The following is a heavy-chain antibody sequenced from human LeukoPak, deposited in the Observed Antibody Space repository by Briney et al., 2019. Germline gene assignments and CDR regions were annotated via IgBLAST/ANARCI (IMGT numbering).Heavy chain of an antibody. CDR1: GYTFTSYG. D-gene: IGHD2-15*01. CDR2: ISAYNGNT. Sequence: ASVKVSCKASGYTFTSYGISWVRQAPGQGLEWMGWISAYNGNTNYAQKLQSRVTMTTDTSTSTAYMELRSLRSDDTAVYYCAREPPRIVVVVAATNYYGMDVWGQGTTVTVSS. V-gene: IGHV1-18*01. J-gene: IGHJ6*02. CDR3: AREPPRIVVVVAATNYYGMDV.